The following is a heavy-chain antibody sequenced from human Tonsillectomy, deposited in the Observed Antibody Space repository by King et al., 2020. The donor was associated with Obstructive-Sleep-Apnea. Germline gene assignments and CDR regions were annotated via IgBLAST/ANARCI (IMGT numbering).Heavy chain of an antibody. J-gene: IGHJ6*02. CDR1: GFTFSSNG. D-gene: IGHD2-15*01. CDR2: IRYDGSNE. CDR3: AKDNSAGYCSGGSCYSYSYYGLDV. V-gene: IGHV3-30*02. Sequence: QVQLVESGGGVVQPGRSLRLSCAASGFTFSSNGMHWVRQAPGKGLEWVAFIRYDGSNEYYADSVKGRFTISRDNSKNTLYLQMNSLRAEDTAVYYCAKDNSAGYCSGGSCYSYSYYGLDVWGQGTTVTVSS.